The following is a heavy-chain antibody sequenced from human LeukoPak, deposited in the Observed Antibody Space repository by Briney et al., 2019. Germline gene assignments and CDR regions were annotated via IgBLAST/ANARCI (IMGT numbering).Heavy chain of an antibody. CDR2: IYYSGST. CDR3: ARHYPPYGSGSYYKGDDAFDI. Sequence: SETLSLTCTVSGGSISSSSYYGGWIRQPPGKGLEWIGSIYYSGSTYYNPSLKSRVTISVDTSKNQFSLKLSSVTAADTAVYYCARHYPPYGSGSYYKGDDAFDIWGQGTMVTVSS. D-gene: IGHD3-10*01. V-gene: IGHV4-39*01. J-gene: IGHJ3*02. CDR1: GGSISSSSYY.